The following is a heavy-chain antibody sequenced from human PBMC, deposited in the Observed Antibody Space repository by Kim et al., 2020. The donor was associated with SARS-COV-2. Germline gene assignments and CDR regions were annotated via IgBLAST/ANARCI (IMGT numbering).Heavy chain of an antibody. CDR3: ARWTGPYFDY. D-gene: IGHD3-9*01. J-gene: IGHJ4*02. V-gene: IGHV4-59*01. Sequence: RTNYNPALKSRVTISVDRSKNGISLNLRSVTAADTAVYYCARWTGPYFDYWGQGILVTVSS. CDR2: RT.